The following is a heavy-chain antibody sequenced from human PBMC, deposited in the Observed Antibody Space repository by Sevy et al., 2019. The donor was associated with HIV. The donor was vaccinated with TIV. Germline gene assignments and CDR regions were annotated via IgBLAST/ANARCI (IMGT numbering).Heavy chain of an antibody. J-gene: IGHJ3*01. D-gene: IGHD3-22*01. CDR1: GFTFSNYA. CDR3: SKDTRVGVGEARDV. V-gene: IGHV3-23*01. Sequence: GGSLRLSCAVSGFTFSNYAMSWVRQAPGKGLEWVSAISGRDTGTFYAASVKGCFTISRDNSKNTLYLQMNSLRAEDTGRYYCSKDTRVGVGEARDVWGRGTMVTVSS. CDR2: ISGRDTGT.